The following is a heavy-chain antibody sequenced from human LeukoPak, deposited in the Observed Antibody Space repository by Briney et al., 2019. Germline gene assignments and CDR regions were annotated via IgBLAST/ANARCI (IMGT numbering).Heavy chain of an antibody. V-gene: IGHV1-24*01. J-gene: IGHJ3*02. Sequence: ASVKAPCKVSGYTLTELSMHWVRQAPGKGLEWMGGFDPEDGETIYAQKFQGRVTMTEDTSTDTAYMELSSLRSEDTAVYYCATESYSGSYLYAFDIWGQGTMVTVSS. D-gene: IGHD1-26*01. CDR1: GYTLTELS. CDR3: ATESYSGSYLYAFDI. CDR2: FDPEDGET.